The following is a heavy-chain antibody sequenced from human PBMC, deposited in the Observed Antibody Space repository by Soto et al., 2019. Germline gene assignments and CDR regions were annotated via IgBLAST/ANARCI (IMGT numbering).Heavy chain of an antibody. D-gene: IGHD6-13*01. V-gene: IGHV3-30*03. CDR2: ISYDGSNK. J-gene: IGHJ6*02. CDR3: ARYTYTSRYSYYGMDV. Sequence: GGSLRLSCAASGFTFSSYGMQWVRQAPGKGLEWVAVISYDGSNKYYADSVKGRFTISRDNSKNTLYLQMNSLTSEDTAVYYCARYTYTSRYSYYGMDVWGHGTTVTVSS. CDR1: GFTFSSYG.